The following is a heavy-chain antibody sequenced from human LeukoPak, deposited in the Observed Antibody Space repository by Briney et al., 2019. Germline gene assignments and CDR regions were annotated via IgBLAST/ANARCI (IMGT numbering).Heavy chain of an antibody. CDR3: ARDLDYYGSGSYI. CDR1: GFTFSSYA. V-gene: IGHV3-30*14. Sequence: GGSLRLSCAASGFTFSSYAMHWVRQAPGKGLEWVAVISYDGSNKYYADSVKGRFTISRDNSKNTLYLQMNSLRAEDTAVYYCARDLDYYGSGSYIWGQGTLVTVSS. D-gene: IGHD3-10*01. CDR2: ISYDGSNK. J-gene: IGHJ4*02.